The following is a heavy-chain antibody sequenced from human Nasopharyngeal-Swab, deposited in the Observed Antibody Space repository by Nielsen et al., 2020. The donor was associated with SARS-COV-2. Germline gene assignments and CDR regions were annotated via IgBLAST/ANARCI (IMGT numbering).Heavy chain of an antibody. CDR2: IKQDGSEK. D-gene: IGHD3-3*01. V-gene: IGHV3-7*03. CDR3: ARQGLYPNTLVNYDFWSGNYYYGMDV. J-gene: IGHJ6*02. Sequence: WIRQPPGKGLEWVANIKQDGSEKYYVDSVKGRFTISRDNAKNSLYLQMNSLRAEDTAVYYCARQGLYPNTLVNYDFWSGNYYYGMDVWGQGTTVTVSS.